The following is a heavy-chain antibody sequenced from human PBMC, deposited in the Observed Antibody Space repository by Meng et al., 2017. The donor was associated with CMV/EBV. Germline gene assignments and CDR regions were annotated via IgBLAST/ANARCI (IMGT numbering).Heavy chain of an antibody. V-gene: IGHV1-69*13. CDR2: ITPIFGVA. D-gene: IGHD3-3*01. CDR1: GGTFSSCT. J-gene: IGHJ6*02. CDR3: ARESTIFGVVIPNYYYYGMDV. Sequence: SVKVSCKASGGTFSSCTLSWVRQAPEQGLEWMGGITPIFGVAQYAQNFQGRVTITADEYTNTAYMDVSSLRSEDTAVYYCARESTIFGVVIPNYYYYGMDVWGQGTTVTVSS.